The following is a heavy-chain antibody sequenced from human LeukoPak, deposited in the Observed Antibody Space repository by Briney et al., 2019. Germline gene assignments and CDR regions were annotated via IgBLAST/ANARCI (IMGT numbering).Heavy chain of an antibody. CDR2: INPNSGGT. V-gene: IGHV1-2*02. CDR1: GYTFTGYY. Sequence: GASVKVSCKASGYTFTGYYMHWVRQAPGQGLEWMGWINPNSGGTNYAQKFQGRVTMTRNTSISTAYMELSSLRSEDTAVYYCARGPGSSSWYRVVWFDPWAREPWSPSPQ. J-gene: IGHJ5*02. D-gene: IGHD6-13*01. CDR3: ARGPGSSSWYRVVWFDP.